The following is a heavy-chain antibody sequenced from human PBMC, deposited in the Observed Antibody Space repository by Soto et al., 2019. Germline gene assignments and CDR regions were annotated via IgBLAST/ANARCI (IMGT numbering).Heavy chain of an antibody. V-gene: IGHV4-34*01. Sequence: PSETLSLTCAVYGGSFSGYYWSWIRQPPGKGLEWIGEINHSGSTNYNPSLKSRVTISVDTSKNQFSLKLSSVTAADTAVYYCARQPNPVAGTGYYFDYWGQGTLVTVSS. J-gene: IGHJ4*02. CDR3: ARQPNPVAGTGYYFDY. CDR2: INHSGST. D-gene: IGHD6-19*01. CDR1: GGSFSGYY.